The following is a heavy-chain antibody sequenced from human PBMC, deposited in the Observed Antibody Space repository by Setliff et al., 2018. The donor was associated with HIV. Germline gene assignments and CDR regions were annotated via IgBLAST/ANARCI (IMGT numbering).Heavy chain of an antibody. V-gene: IGHV3-33*06. CDR1: GFTFSSYG. CDR2: IWYDGSNK. CDR3: AKEVHVSSYYGMDV. Sequence: GGSLRLSCAASGFTFSSYGMHWVRQAPGKGLEWVAVIWYDGSNKYYADSVKGRFTISRDNSKNTLYLQMNSLRAEDTAVYYCAKEVHVSSYYGMDVWGQGTTVTFSS. D-gene: IGHD3-16*01. J-gene: IGHJ6*02.